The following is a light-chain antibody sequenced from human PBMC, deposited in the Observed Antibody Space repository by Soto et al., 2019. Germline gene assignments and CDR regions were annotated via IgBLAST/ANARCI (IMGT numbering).Light chain of an antibody. Sequence: EIVLTQSPGTLSLSPGERATLSCRARQSVSSSYLAWYQQNPGQAPRLLIYGASSRATGIPDTFSGSGSGTDFSLTISRLEPEDFAVYYCQQYGSSSWTCVRGMEVDIK. V-gene: IGKV3-20*01. CDR3: QQYGSSSWT. CDR2: GAS. J-gene: IGKJ1*01. CDR1: QSVSSSY.